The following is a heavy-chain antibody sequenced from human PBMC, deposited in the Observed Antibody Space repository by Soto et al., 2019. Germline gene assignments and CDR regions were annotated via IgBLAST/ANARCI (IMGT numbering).Heavy chain of an antibody. Sequence: EVQLVESGGGLVQPGGSLRLSCAASGFTVSNNYLSCVRQAPGKGLEWVSVIYSGGTTYYAASVKGRFTISRDNSKNTLFVQMNSLRAEDTAVYYCARGYKYSTGWYYFDYWGQGTLVTVSS. CDR2: IYSGGTT. D-gene: IGHD6-19*01. J-gene: IGHJ4*02. CDR1: GFTVSNNY. V-gene: IGHV3-66*01. CDR3: ARGYKYSTGWYYFDY.